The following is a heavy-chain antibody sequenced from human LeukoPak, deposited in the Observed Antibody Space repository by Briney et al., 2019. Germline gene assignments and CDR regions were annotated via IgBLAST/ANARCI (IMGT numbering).Heavy chain of an antibody. D-gene: IGHD5-24*01. CDR1: GESFSGYY. J-gene: IGHJ4*02. Sequence: SETLSLTCAVYGESFSGYYWSWIRQPPGKGLEWIGEINHSGSTNYNPSLKSRVTISVDTSKNQFSLKLSSVTAADTAVYYCATLEMATIGGGFDYWGQGTLVTVSS. CDR2: INHSGST. CDR3: ATLEMATIGGGFDY. V-gene: IGHV4-34*01.